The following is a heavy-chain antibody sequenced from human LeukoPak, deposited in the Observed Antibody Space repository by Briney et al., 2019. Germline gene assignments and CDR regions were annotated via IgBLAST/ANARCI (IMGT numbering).Heavy chain of an antibody. Sequence: SETLSVTCTVSGGSICSYYWSWMRPPPGEGVGCVGHIYYSGSANYNTSLKSRDTISVDTSENQSSLKLHSVTAADTAVYYCARARMDDFWSGYPYYYYYMDVSGKGTTVTVSS. CDR3: ARARMDDFWSGYPYYYYYMDV. J-gene: IGHJ6*03. V-gene: IGHV4-59*01. D-gene: IGHD3-3*01. CDR1: GGSICSYY. CDR2: IYYSGSA.